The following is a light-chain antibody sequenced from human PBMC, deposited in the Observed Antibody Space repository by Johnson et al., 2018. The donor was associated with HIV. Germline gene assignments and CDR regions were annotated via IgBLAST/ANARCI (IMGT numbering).Light chain of an antibody. V-gene: IGLV1-51*02. J-gene: IGLJ1*01. Sequence: QSVLTQPPSVSAAPGQKVTISCSGSSSNIANIYVSWYQQLPGTAPKLLIYENNKRPSGIPDRFSGSKSGTSATLGITGLQTGDEADYYCGTWDSSLSVGVFGTGTKVTV. CDR2: ENN. CDR3: GTWDSSLSVGV. CDR1: SSNIANIY.